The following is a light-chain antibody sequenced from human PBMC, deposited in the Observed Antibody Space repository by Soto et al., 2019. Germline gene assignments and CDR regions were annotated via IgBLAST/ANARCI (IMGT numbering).Light chain of an antibody. CDR2: YNN. CDR3: AAWDDSLYGWV. Sequence: QYVLTQPPSASGTPGQRVIISCSGSSSNIGSNTVNWYQQLPGTAPTLLIYYNNQRPSGVPDRFSGSKSGTSASLAISGLQSEDEAHYYCAAWDDSLYGWVFGGGTKLTVL. V-gene: IGLV1-44*01. CDR1: SSNIGSNT. J-gene: IGLJ3*02.